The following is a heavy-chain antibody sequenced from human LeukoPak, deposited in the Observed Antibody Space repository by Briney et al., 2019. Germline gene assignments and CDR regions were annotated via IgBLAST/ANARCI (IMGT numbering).Heavy chain of an antibody. V-gene: IGHV1-2*02. J-gene: IGHJ4*02. D-gene: IGHD6-13*01. CDR3: AREGGGIAAAGHFDY. Sequence: ASVKVSCKACGYTFTGYYMHWVRQAPGQGLEWMGWINPNSGGTNYAQKLQGRVTMTTDTSTSTAYMELRSLRSDDTAVYYCAREGGGIAAAGHFDYWGQGTLVTVSS. CDR1: GYTFTGYY. CDR2: INPNSGGT.